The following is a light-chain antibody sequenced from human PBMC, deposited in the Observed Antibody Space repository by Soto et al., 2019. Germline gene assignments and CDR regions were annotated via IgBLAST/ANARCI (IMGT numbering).Light chain of an antibody. V-gene: IGLV2-14*01. J-gene: IGLJ3*02. CDR3: SSYAGSYTWV. CDR1: SSDVGGYNY. CDR2: EVT. Sequence: QSALTQPASVSGSPGQSITISCTGTSSDVGGYNYVSWYQQHPGKAPKLVIYEVTKRPSGVSNRFSGSKSGNTASLTISGLQAEDETDYYCSSYAGSYTWVFGGGTKLTVL.